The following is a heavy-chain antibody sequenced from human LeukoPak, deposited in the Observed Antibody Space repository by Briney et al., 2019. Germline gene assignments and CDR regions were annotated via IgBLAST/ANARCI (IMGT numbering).Heavy chain of an antibody. Sequence: PSETLSLTCTVSGGSISSDTYYWGWIRQPPGKGPEWLGSIHYSGRTYYNPSLKSRVTISVDTSKNQFSLKLRFVTAADTAVYYCARIYRYSGLNYCFDYWGQGTLVTVPS. J-gene: IGHJ4*02. V-gene: IGHV4-39*01. D-gene: IGHD5-12*01. CDR1: GGSISSDTYY. CDR2: IHYSGRT. CDR3: ARIYRYSGLNYCFDY.